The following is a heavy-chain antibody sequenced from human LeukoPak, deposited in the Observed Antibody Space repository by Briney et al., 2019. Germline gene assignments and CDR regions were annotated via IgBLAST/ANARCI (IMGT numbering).Heavy chain of an antibody. CDR2: INPKSGDT. D-gene: IGHD1/OR15-1a*01. CDR3: AKQDLLLGRGNWFDP. CDR1: GYTFTGYY. V-gene: IGHV1-2*02. J-gene: IGHJ5*02. Sequence: HRASVKVSCKASGYTFTGYYMHWVRQAPGQGLEWMGWINPKSGDTNYAQPFQGRVTLTRDTSINTAYMALSSLRSDDTAVYYCAKQDLLLGRGNWFDPWGQGTLVIVSS.